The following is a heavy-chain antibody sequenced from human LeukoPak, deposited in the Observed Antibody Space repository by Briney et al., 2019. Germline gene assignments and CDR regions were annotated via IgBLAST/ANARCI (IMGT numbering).Heavy chain of an antibody. CDR3: AKLTSDTMVRGVTTDY. CDR2: ITANGGGT. J-gene: IGHJ4*02. Sequence: PGGSLRLSCAASGFTFSSYAMSWVRQAPGKGLEWVSSITANGGGTYYADSVKGRFSVSRDNSRNTLYLQVTSLRAEYTAVYYCAKLTSDTMVRGVTTDYWGQGTLVTVSS. D-gene: IGHD3-10*01. V-gene: IGHV3-23*01. CDR1: GFTFSSYA.